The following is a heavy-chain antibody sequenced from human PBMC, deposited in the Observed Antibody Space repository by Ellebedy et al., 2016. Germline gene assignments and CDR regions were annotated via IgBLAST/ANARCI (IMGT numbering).Heavy chain of an antibody. CDR1: GGSISSSSYY. V-gene: IGHV4-39*01. Sequence: SETLSLXXTVSGGSISSSSYYWGWIRQPPGEGLEWIATIYYSGSTYYNPSLKSRVTISADTSKNQFSLKLSSVTAADTAVYYCARLTLIVGATYWGQGNLVTVSS. CDR2: IYYSGST. D-gene: IGHD1-26*01. CDR3: ARLTLIVGATY. J-gene: IGHJ4*02.